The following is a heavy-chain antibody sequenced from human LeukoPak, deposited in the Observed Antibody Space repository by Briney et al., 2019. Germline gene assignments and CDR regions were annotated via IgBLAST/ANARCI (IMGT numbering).Heavy chain of an antibody. V-gene: IGHV4-31*03. CDR1: GGSISSGGYY. CDR2: IYYSGST. J-gene: IGHJ6*02. CDR3: ARGDYGDYWSPAYYGMDV. D-gene: IGHD4-17*01. Sequence: SETLSLTCTVSGGSISSGGYYWSWIRQHRGKGLEWIGYIYYSGSTYYNPSLKSRVTISVDTSKNQFSLKLSSVTAADTAMYYCARGDYGDYWSPAYYGMDVWGQGTTVTVSS.